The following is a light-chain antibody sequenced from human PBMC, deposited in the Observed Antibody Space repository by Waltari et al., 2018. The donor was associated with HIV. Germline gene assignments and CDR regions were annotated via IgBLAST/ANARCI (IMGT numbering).Light chain of an antibody. CDR3: SSWDSTLSAWV. Sequence: GLSQPPSVSKTLIQTAILTCDVHYNNFGSQAANTFQQHRGRPPKLLSYMTNGRPSCVSGRLSASRSGDTAYLSISSLESEDEAYYFCSSWDSTLSAWVFGGGTQLTVL. J-gene: IGLJ3*02. V-gene: IGLV10-54*01. CDR2: MTN. CDR1: YNNFGSQA.